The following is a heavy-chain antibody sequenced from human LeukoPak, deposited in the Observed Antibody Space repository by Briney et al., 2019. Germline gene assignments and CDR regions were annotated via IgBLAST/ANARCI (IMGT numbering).Heavy chain of an antibody. D-gene: IGHD5-18*01. J-gene: IGHJ4*02. Sequence: ASVKVSCKASGYTFTSYAMHWVRQAPGQRLEWMGWINDGNGNTKYSQKFQGRVTITRDTSASTAHMELSSLRSEETAVYYCARDSIKLWVENWDYWGQGTLVTVSS. CDR1: GYTFTSYA. CDR3: ARDSIKLWVENWDY. CDR2: INDGNGNT. V-gene: IGHV1-3*01.